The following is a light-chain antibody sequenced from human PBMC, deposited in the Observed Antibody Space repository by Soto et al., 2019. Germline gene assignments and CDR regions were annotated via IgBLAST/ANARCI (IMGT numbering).Light chain of an antibody. CDR2: SAS. Sequence: EIVMTQSPATLSVSPGERATLSCRASQSISTELAWYQQKPGQPPRLLIYSASTRATGVPARFTGSGSGSECTLTINGLQSEDFAVYYCQQGDNWPLTFGQGTRLEI. V-gene: IGKV3-15*01. J-gene: IGKJ2*01. CDR3: QQGDNWPLT. CDR1: QSISTE.